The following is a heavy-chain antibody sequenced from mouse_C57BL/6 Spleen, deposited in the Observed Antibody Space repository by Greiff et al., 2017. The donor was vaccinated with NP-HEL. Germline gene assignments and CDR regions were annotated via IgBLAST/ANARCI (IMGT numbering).Heavy chain of an antibody. D-gene: IGHD1-1*01. CDR2: IVPETGGT. Sequence: VQLQQSGAELVRPGASVTLSCKASGYTFTDYEMHWVKQTPVLGLVWIGAIVPETGGTAYNQKFKGKAILTADKSSSTAYMELRSLTSDDSAVYYCTRLYYYGSSYVDYWGQGTTLTVSS. CDR1: GYTFTDYE. J-gene: IGHJ2*01. V-gene: IGHV1-15*01. CDR3: TRLYYYGSSYVDY.